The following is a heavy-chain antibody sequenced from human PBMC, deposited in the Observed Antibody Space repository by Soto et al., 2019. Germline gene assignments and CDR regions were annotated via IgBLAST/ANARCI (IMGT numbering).Heavy chain of an antibody. CDR1: GGTFSSYA. CDR3: ARGAYYYDSSGYYGGHDAFDI. V-gene: IGHV1-69*01. Sequence: QVQLVQSGAEVQKPGSSVKVSCKASGGTFSSYAISWVRQAPGQGLEWMGGIIPIFGTANYAQKFQGRVTITADESTSTAYMELSSLRSEDTAAYYCARGAYYYDSSGYYGGHDAFDIWGQGTMVTVSS. CDR2: IIPIFGTA. J-gene: IGHJ3*02. D-gene: IGHD3-22*01.